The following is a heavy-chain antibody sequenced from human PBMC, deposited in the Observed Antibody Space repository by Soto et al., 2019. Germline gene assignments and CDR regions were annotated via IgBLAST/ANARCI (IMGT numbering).Heavy chain of an antibody. V-gene: IGHV3-23*01. CDR3: AKDLRPDGRYDLGY. Sequence: EVQLLESGGGLAQAGGSLRLSCAASGFNFRIYAMNWVRQAPGKGLEWVSVMIGDGTSWDYADSVRGRFTISRDNSKNMLYLQMDSLRAEDTAVYYCAKDLRPDGRYDLGYWGQGTLVTVSS. CDR2: MIGDGTSW. D-gene: IGHD1-26*01. CDR1: GFNFRIYA. J-gene: IGHJ4*02.